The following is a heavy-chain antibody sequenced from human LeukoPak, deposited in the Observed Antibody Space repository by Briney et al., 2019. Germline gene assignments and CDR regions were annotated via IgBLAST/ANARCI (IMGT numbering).Heavy chain of an antibody. V-gene: IGHV3-43*02. J-gene: IGHJ5*02. Sequence: GSLRLSCAASGFSFDDYVMHWVRQSPGKGLEWVSLISGDGGSTYYADSVRGRFTISRDNSKNSLYLQMSSLRTEDTALYYCAKDIMGSRDNWFDPWGQGTLVTVSS. D-gene: IGHD2-8*01. CDR3: AKDIMGSRDNWFDP. CDR2: ISGDGGST. CDR1: GFSFDDYV.